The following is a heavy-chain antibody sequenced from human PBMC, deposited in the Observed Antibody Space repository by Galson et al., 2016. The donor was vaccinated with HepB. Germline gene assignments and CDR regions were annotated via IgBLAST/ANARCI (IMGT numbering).Heavy chain of an antibody. CDR2: IRHSGGRK. CDR1: GFTFSSYA. CDR3: AKLEGGLTYYGFDV. J-gene: IGHJ6*02. D-gene: IGHD2-15*01. V-gene: IGHV3-23*01. Sequence: SLRLSCAASGFTFSSYAMTWVRQAPGKGLEWVSGIRHSGGRKYYADSVNGRFTISRDNSKNTLYLQMNSLRAEDTTVYYCAKLEGGLTYYGFDVWGQGTTVIVSS.